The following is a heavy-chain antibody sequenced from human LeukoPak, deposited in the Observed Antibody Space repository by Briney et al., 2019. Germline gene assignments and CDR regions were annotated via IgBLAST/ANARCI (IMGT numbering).Heavy chain of an antibody. CDR3: ARSTNASGVRDTAMVSLAGY. D-gene: IGHD5-18*01. V-gene: IGHV1-2*06. J-gene: IGHJ4*02. CDR2: INPNSGGT. Sequence: ASVKVSCKASGYTLTGYYMHWVRQAPGQGLEWMGRINPNSGGTNYAQKFQGRVTMTRDTSISTAYMELSRLRSDDTAVYYCARSTNASGVRDTAMVSLAGYRGQGTLVTVSS. CDR1: GYTLTGYY.